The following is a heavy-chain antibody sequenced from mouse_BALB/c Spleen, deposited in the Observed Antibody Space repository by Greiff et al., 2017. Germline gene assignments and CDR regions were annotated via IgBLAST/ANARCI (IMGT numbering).Heavy chain of an antibody. D-gene: IGHD2-4*01. CDR3: GRWLYDYDGGY. J-gene: IGHJ4*01. CDR2: INPYNGDT. CDR1: GYSFTGYF. V-gene: IGHV1-37*01. Sequence: EVKLMESGPELVKPGASVKISCKASGYSFTGYFMNWVKQSHGKSLEWIGRINPYNGDTFYNQKFKGKATLTVDKSSSTAHMELLSLTSEDSAVYYCGRWLYDYDGGYWGQGTSVTVSS.